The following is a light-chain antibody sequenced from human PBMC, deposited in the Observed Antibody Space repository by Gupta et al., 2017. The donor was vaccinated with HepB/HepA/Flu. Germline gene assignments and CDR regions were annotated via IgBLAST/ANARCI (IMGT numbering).Light chain of an antibody. CDR3: SSFRSGYTLVL. Sequence: QSALTLPTPLAGSSGQSSNIPFPGSSSDIGAYNAVSWYQQYPGKPPKLLIYEVSNRPSGVFYRFSGAKSGNTASLTISGLQPEDEADYYCSSFRSGYTLVLFGGGTKLTVL. V-gene: IGLV2-14*01. CDR2: EVS. J-gene: IGLJ3*02. CDR1: SSDIGAYNA.